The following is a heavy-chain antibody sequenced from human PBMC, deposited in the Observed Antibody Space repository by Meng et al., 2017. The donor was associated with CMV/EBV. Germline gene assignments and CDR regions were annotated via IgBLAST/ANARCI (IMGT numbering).Heavy chain of an antibody. CDR1: GFTFGDYA. CDR2: IRSKAYGGTT. CDR3: SRDIDTYHDDFWSRYYRYYCYGMDD. Sequence: GESLKISCTASGFTFGDYAMRWVRQAPGRGLEWVGFIRSKAYGGTTEYAASVKGRFTISRDDSKSIGYLQMSSLKTEETAVYYSSRDIDTYHDDFWSRYYRYYCYGMDDWGQGTTVTVSS. V-gene: IGHV3-49*04. J-gene: IGHJ6*02. D-gene: IGHD3-3*01.